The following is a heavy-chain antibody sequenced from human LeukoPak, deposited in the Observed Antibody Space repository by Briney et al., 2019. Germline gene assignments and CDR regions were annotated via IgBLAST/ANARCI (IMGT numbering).Heavy chain of an antibody. J-gene: IGHJ4*02. CDR1: GGSISSYY. D-gene: IGHD3-3*01. CDR2: IYYSGST. CDR3: ARHQITIFGVDYFDY. V-gene: IGHV4-59*01. Sequence: SETLSLTCTVSGGSISSYYWSWIRQPPGKGLEWIGYIYYSGSTNYNPSLKSRVTISVDTSKNQFSLKLSSVTAADTAVYYCARHQITIFGVDYFDYWGQGTLVTVSS.